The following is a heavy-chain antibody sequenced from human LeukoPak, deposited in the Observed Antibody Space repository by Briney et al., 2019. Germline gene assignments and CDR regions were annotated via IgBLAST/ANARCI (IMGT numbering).Heavy chain of an antibody. J-gene: IGHJ4*02. Sequence: GGSLRLSCATSGFIFDISAMTWVRQAPGKGLEWVSTIDGTGFSTFYPDSVKGRFTVSRDKYRNTVFLQLSSLRVDDTAIYFCAKARGYSFGSLEHWGPGTLVTVSS. CDR3: AKARGYSFGSLEH. V-gene: IGHV3-23*01. CDR1: GFIFDISA. D-gene: IGHD5-18*01. CDR2: IDGTGFST.